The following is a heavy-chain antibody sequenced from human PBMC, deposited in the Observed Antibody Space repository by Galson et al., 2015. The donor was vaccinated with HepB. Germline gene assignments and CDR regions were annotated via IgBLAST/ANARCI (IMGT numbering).Heavy chain of an antibody. V-gene: IGHV3-64*01. CDR2: ISQIGDYT. Sequence: SLRLSCAASGFSFSTYAMHWVRQAPGKGLEYVSSISQIGDYTYYGNSVRGRFTISRGNAENSLYLQMNSLRAEDTAVYFCARESPPGDQTSLPRYGSGLSPFDSWGHGTQVIVSS. CDR3: ARESPPGDQTSLPRYGSGLSPFDS. CDR1: GFSFSTYA. D-gene: IGHD6-19*01. J-gene: IGHJ4*01.